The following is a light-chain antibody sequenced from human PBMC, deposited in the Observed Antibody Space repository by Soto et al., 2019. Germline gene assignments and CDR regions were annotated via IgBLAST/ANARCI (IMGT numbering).Light chain of an antibody. CDR2: GAS. J-gene: IGKJ4*01. CDR3: HQYGSSPLT. V-gene: IGKV3-20*01. Sequence: EIVLTQSPGTLSLSPGESGTLSCRAGQTLSSSSLAWYQQKPGQAPRLLIYGASNRASGIPDRFSGGGSGTDFTLTLSRLEPEDFAVYYCHQYGSSPLTFGGGTKVEI. CDR1: QTLSSSS.